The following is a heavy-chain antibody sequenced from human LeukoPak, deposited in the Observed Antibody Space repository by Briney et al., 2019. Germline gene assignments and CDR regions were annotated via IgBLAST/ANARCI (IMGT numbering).Heavy chain of an antibody. CDR1: GFIFSNYA. CDR2: ISGSGST. J-gene: IGHJ3*02. D-gene: IGHD2-21*02. CDR3: AKNVGFCGGDCYPFDAFDI. Sequence: GGSLRLSCTAPGFIFSNYAMSWVRQAPGKGLEWVSGISGSGSTYDADSVKGRFIISRDNSENTLYLQLISLRAEDTAIYYCAKNVGFCGGDCYPFDAFDIWGQGTMVTISS. V-gene: IGHV3-23*01.